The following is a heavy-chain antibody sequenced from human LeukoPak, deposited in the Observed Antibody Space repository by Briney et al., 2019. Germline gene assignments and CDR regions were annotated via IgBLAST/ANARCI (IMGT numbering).Heavy chain of an antibody. CDR2: IKSKTHGGTT. Sequence: GRSLRLSCAASGFTFSSYAMHWVRQAPGKGLEWVVRIKSKTHGGTTDYAAPAKGRFTIPRDDSKNTLCLQMSSLKTEDTAVYYCTTIGYWGQGTLVSVFS. J-gene: IGHJ4*02. CDR3: TTIGY. V-gene: IGHV3-15*01. CDR1: GFTFSSYA.